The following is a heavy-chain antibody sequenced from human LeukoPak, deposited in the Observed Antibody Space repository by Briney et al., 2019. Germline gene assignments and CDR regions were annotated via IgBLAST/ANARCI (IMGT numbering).Heavy chain of an antibody. CDR2: IYYSGST. CDR3: ARLGDSSGWLGYFYYYMDV. D-gene: IGHD6-19*01. Sequence: SETLSLTCTVSGGSIGSLIYYWGWIRQPPGKGLEWIGSIYYSGSTYYNPSLKSRVTISVDTSKNQFSLKLTSVTAADTAVYYCARLGDSSGWLGYFYYYMDVWGKGTTVTISS. CDR1: GGSIGSLIYY. V-gene: IGHV4-39*01. J-gene: IGHJ6*03.